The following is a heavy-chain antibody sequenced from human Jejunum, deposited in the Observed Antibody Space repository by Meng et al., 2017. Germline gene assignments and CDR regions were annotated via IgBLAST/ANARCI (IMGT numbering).Heavy chain of an antibody. Sequence: GGSLRLSCAASGFTFSSFEMNWVRQAPGKGREWISYISASSNSIYYAVSVRGRFTISRDNARSSLYLQMNSLRAEDTAVYYCARDILYGDFFDSWGQGTLVTVSS. D-gene: IGHD4-17*01. J-gene: IGHJ4*02. V-gene: IGHV3-48*03. CDR3: ARDILYGDFFDS. CDR2: ISASSNSI. CDR1: GFTFSSFE.